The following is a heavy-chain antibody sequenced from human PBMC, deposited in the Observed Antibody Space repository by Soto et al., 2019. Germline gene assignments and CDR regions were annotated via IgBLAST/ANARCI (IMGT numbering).Heavy chain of an antibody. Sequence: SETLSLTCTVSGGSISSSSYYWGWIRQPPGKGLEWIGSIYYSGSTYYNPSLKSRVTISVDTSKNQFSLKLSSVTAADTAVYYCARLMADPYYYYYGMDVWGQGTTVTVSS. J-gene: IGHJ6*02. D-gene: IGHD2-8*01. CDR3: ARLMADPYYYYYGMDV. CDR1: GGSISSSSYY. CDR2: IYYSGST. V-gene: IGHV4-39*01.